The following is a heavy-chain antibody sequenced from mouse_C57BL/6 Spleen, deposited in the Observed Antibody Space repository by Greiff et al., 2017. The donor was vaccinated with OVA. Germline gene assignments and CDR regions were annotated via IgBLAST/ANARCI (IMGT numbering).Heavy chain of an antibody. D-gene: IGHD2-3*01. J-gene: IGHJ3*01. CDR2: ISDGGSYT. V-gene: IGHV5-4*01. Sequence: EVKLVESGGGLVKPGGSLKLSCAASGFTFSSYAMSWVRQTPEKRLEWVATISDGGSYTYYPDNVKGRFTISRDNAKNNLYLQMSHLKSEDTAMYYCAREFYDGYPFAYWGQGTLVTVSA. CDR3: AREFYDGYPFAY. CDR1: GFTFSSYA.